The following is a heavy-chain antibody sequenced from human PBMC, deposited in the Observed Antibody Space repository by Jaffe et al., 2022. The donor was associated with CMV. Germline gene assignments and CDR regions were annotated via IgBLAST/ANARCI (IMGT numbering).Heavy chain of an antibody. CDR3: ARDLHKHNVGDYYYYGMDV. V-gene: IGHV4-61*01. CDR2: IYYSGST. CDR1: GGSVSSGSYY. J-gene: IGHJ6*02. D-gene: IGHD3-10*02. Sequence: QVQLQESGPGLVKPSETLSLTCTVSGGSVSSGSYYWSWIRQPPGKGLEWIGYIYYSGSTNYNPSLKSRVTISVDTSKNQFSLKLSSVTAADTAVYYCARDLHKHNVGDYYYYGMDVWGQGTTVTVSS.